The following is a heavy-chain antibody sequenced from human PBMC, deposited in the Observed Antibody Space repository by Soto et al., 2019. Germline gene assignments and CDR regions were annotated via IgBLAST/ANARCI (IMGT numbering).Heavy chain of an antibody. J-gene: IGHJ5*02. V-gene: IGHV4-59*01. D-gene: IGHD3-22*01. CDR2: IYYSGST. Sequence: PSETLSLTCIVSGGSISRYYWTWIGQPPGKGLEWIGYIYYSGSTNYNPSLKSRVTISVDTSKNQFSLKLSSVTAADTAVYYCALSHYYDSSGYFLQPNWFDPWGQGTLVTVSS. CDR3: ALSHYYDSSGYFLQPNWFDP. CDR1: GGSISRYY.